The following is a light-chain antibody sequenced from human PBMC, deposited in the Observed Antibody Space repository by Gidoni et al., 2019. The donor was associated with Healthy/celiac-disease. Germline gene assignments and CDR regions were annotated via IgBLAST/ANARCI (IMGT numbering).Light chain of an antibody. CDR2: GAS. Sequence: EIVMTQSPATLSVSPGERATLSCRASQSVSSNLAWYQQKPGQAPRLLIYGASTRATGIPARFSGSVSVTEFTLSISSLQSEDFAVYSCQQYNNLPLTFGGGTKVEIK. CDR3: QQYNNLPLT. V-gene: IGKV3-15*01. J-gene: IGKJ4*01. CDR1: QSVSSN.